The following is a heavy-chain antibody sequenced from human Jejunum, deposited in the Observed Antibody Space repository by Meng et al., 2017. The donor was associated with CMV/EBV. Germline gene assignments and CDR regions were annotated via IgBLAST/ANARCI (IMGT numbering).Heavy chain of an antibody. CDR2: ISYDGSNK. CDR3: ARGNIGGSSWFKVFDY. V-gene: IGHV3-30-3*01. J-gene: IGHJ4*02. Sequence: QVLLWRSWGVVFQPGSSMVLSCEASGFTFGSYAMHWVRQAPGKGLEWVAPISYDGSNKYYTDSVKGRFTISRDNSNNTLYLQMNSLRAEDTAVYYCARGNIGGSSWFKVFDYWGQATLVTVSS. CDR1: GFTFGSYA. D-gene: IGHD6-13*01.